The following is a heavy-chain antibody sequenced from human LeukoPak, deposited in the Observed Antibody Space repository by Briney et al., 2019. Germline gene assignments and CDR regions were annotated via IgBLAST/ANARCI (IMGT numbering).Heavy chain of an antibody. V-gene: IGHV1-24*01. J-gene: IGHJ4*02. CDR1: GYTLTELS. CDR3: ASEPRLIEQWLVFDY. D-gene: IGHD6-19*01. Sequence: ASVKDSCKVSGYTLTELSMHWVRQARGKGLEWMGGFDPEDGETIYAQKFQGRVTMTEHTSTDIAYMDLSTLRYEETPVYYCASEPRLIEQWLVFDYWGQGTLVTVSS. CDR2: FDPEDGET.